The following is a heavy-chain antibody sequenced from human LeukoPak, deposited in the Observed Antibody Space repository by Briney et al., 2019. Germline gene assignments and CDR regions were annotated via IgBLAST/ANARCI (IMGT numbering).Heavy chain of an antibody. CDR3: AKDAAAAGPLDYYYYGMDV. CDR1: GFTFSSYG. J-gene: IGHJ6*02. CDR2: ISYDGSNK. Sequence: GGSLRLSCAASGFTFSSYGMHWVRQAPGKGLEWVAVISYDGSNKYYADSVKGRFTISRDNSKNTLYLQMNSLRAEDTAVYYCAKDAAAAGPLDYYYYGMDVWGQGTTVTVSS. D-gene: IGHD6-13*01. V-gene: IGHV3-30*18.